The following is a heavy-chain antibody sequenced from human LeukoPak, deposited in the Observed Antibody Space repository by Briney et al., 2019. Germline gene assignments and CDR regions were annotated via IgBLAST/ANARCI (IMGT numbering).Heavy chain of an antibody. J-gene: IGHJ4*02. Sequence: GGSLRLSCAASGFTFSSYSMNWVRQAPGKGLEWVSSISSSSSYIYYADSVKGRFTISRDNAKNSLYLQKNSLRAEDTAVDYCARERGSSSWMTFDYWGQGTLVTVSS. V-gene: IGHV3-21*01. CDR3: ARERGSSSWMTFDY. D-gene: IGHD6-13*01. CDR1: GFTFSSYS. CDR2: ISSSSSYI.